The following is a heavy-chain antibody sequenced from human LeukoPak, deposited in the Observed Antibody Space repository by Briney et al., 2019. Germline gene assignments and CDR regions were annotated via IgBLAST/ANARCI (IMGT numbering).Heavy chain of an antibody. V-gene: IGHV4-59*02. CDR2: IYYSGST. J-gene: IGHJ4*02. D-gene: IGHD3-10*01. CDR3: AREPTMVRGASYFDY. Sequence: SETLSLTCTVSGGSVSSYYLSWIRQPPGKGLEWIGYIYYSGSTNYSPSLKSRVTISVDTSKNQFSLKLSSVTAADTAVYYCAREPTMVRGASYFDYWGQGTLVTVSS. CDR1: GGSVSSYY.